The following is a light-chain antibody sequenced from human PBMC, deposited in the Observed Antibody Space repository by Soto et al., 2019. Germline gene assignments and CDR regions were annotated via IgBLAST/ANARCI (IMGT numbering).Light chain of an antibody. Sequence: IQLTQSPSSLFSSVGDRVTITCRATQDINIYLNWYQQKPGKAPNLLIYDASNLEIGVPSRFSGSGSGTHFTFTISSLKTEDIGTYYCQQYDILPITFGRGTRLEIK. CDR3: QQYDILPIT. CDR2: DAS. CDR1: QDINIY. J-gene: IGKJ5*01. V-gene: IGKV1-33*01.